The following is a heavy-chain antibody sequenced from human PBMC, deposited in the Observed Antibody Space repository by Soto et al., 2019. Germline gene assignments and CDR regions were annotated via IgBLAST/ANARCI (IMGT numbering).Heavy chain of an antibody. Sequence: SETLSLTCTVSGGSISSYYWSWIRQPPGKGLEWIGFIYYSGSTNYNPSLKSRVTISVDTSKNQFALKLSAVTAADSAVYYWAREQDTAHFDYCGQGTLVTVSS. J-gene: IGHJ4*02. V-gene: IGHV4-59*01. D-gene: IGHD5-18*01. CDR1: GGSISSYY. CDR2: IYYSGST. CDR3: AREQDTAHFDY.